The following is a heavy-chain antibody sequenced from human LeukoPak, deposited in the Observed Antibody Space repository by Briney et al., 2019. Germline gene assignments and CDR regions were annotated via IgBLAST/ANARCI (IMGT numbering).Heavy chain of an antibody. J-gene: IGHJ4*02. V-gene: IGHV3-64*01. CDR1: GFTFSSYA. D-gene: IGHD5-18*01. CDR2: ISSNGDST. CDR3: ARDSGYSYGYFSSFDY. Sequence: PGGSLRLSCAASGFTFSSYAMHWVRQAPGKGLEYVSAISSNGDSTYYANSVKGRFTISRDNSKNTLYLQMGSLRAEDMAVYCCARDSGYSYGYFSSFDYWGQGTLVTVSS.